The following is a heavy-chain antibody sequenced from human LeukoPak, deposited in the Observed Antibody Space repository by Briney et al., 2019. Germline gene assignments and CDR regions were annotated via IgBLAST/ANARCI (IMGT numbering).Heavy chain of an antibody. D-gene: IGHD4-23*01. Sequence: GGSLRLSCAASGFTFSSYAMSWVRQAPGKGLEWVSAISGSGGSTYCADSVKGRFTISRDNSKNTLYLQMNSLRAEDTAVYYCAKYIGGSIDKYYFDYWGQGTLVTVSS. CDR1: GFTFSSYA. CDR3: AKYIGGSIDKYYFDY. CDR2: ISGSGGST. V-gene: IGHV3-23*01. J-gene: IGHJ4*02.